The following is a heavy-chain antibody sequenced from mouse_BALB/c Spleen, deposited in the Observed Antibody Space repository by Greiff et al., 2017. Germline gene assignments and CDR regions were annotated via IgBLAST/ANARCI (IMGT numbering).Heavy chain of an antibody. Sequence: QVQLKESGPGLVAPSQSLSITCTVSGFSLTSYGVHWVRQPPGKGLEWLGVIWAGGSTNYNSALMSRLSISTDNSKSQVFLKMNSLQTDDTAMYYCAKAGTTGGFAYWGQGTLVTVSA. CDR2: IWAGGST. V-gene: IGHV2-9*02. J-gene: IGHJ3*01. CDR3: AKAGTTGGFAY. CDR1: GFSLTSYG. D-gene: IGHD1-1*01.